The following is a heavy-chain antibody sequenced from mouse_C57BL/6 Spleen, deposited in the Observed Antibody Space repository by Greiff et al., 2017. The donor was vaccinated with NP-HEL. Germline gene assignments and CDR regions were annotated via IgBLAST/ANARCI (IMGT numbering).Heavy chain of an antibody. CDR2: IDPSDSYT. CDR3: ARSPLFDY. Sequence: VQLQQPRAELVKPGASVKLSCKASGYTFTSYWMQWVKQRPGQGLEWIGEIDPSDSYTNYNQKFKGKATLTVDTSSSTAYMQLSSLTSEDSAVYYCARSPLFDYWGQGTTLTVSS. J-gene: IGHJ2*01. V-gene: IGHV1-50*01. CDR1: GYTFTSYW.